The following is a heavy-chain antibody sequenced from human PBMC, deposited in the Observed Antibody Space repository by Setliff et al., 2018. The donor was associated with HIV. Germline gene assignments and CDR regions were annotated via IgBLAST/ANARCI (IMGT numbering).Heavy chain of an antibody. J-gene: IGHJ1*01. D-gene: IGHD6-6*01. CDR1: GFIFSDYY. CDR3: AKVSSSSMAFQH. V-gene: IGHV3-11*06. Sequence: GGSLRLSCAASGFIFSDYYMSWICQAPGKGLEWISYISSSNNANRNYADSVKGRFTISRDNAKHSLYLQMNSLRAEDTAVYYCAKVSSSSMAFQHWGQGTLVTRLL. CDR2: ISSSNNANR.